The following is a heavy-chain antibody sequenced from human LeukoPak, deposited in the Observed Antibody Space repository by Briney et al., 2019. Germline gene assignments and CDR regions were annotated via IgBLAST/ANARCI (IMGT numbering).Heavy chain of an antibody. D-gene: IGHD3-22*01. J-gene: IGHJ3*02. CDR2: INHSGST. V-gene: IGHV4-34*01. Sequence: SETLSLTCAVYGGSFSGYYRSWIRQPPGKGLEWIGEINHSGSTNYNPSLKSRVTISVDTSKNQFSLKLSSVTAADTAVYYCARLNRYYDSSADSSVHDAFDIWGQGTMVTVSS. CDR3: ARLNRYYDSSADSSVHDAFDI. CDR1: GGSFSGYY.